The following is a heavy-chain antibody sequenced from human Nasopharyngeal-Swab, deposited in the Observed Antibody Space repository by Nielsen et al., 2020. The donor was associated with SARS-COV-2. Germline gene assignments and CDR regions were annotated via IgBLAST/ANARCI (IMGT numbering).Heavy chain of an antibody. CDR2: IKQDGSEK. D-gene: IGHD1-7*01. V-gene: IGHV3-7*01. Sequence: VREAPGKGLEWVANIKQDGSEKYYEDPVKGRFTISRDNAKNSLYLQMNSLRAEDTGVYFCARFGITGTSRASGFDYWGQGTLVTVSS. J-gene: IGHJ4*02. CDR3: ARFGITGTSRASGFDY.